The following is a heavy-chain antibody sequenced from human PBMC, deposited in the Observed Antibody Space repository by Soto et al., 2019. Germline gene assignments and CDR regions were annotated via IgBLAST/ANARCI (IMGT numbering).Heavy chain of an antibody. CDR2: IGTAGDT. V-gene: IGHV3-13*01. D-gene: IGHD3-3*01. CDR3: AREVRVFGKAFDV. CDR1: GFTFSSFD. J-gene: IGHJ3*01. Sequence: GESLKISCAASGFTFSSFDMHWVRQPTGKGLEWVSAIGTAGDTYYPGSVKGRFTISRDNAKNSLHLQMNSLRAGDTAVYYCAREVRVFGKAFDVWGQGTMVTVSS.